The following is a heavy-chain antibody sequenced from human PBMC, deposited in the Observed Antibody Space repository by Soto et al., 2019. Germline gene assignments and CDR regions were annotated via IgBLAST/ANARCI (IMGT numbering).Heavy chain of an antibody. Sequence: QVQLVQSGAEVKKPGASVKVACKASGYTFTSYGISWVRQAPGPGLAWTGWISAYNGNTYYAQMLQGRVSMTIATSTSTAYVGLRRLRSDDAAVYYCAGEGIVATIAGYYCGMDVWGQGPTVTVSS. D-gene: IGHD5-12*01. V-gene: IGHV1-18*04. J-gene: IGHJ6*02. CDR3: AGEGIVATIAGYYCGMDV. CDR1: GYTFTSYG. CDR2: ISAYNGNT.